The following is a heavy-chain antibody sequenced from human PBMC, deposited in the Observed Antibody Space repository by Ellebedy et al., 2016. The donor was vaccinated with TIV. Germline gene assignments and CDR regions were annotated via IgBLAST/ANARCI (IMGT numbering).Heavy chain of an antibody. V-gene: IGHV1-2*02. CDR2: INPDSGVT. Sequence: ASVKVSCKASGYTFTANYVHWVRQAPGQGLEWMGWINPDSGVTNFAKKFQGRVTMTRDTSVNTAYMELRRLEFDDTAVYYCARVRRGSSGMDVWGQGTTVTVS. D-gene: IGHD6-19*01. CDR1: GYTFTANY. J-gene: IGHJ6*02. CDR3: ARVRRGSSGMDV.